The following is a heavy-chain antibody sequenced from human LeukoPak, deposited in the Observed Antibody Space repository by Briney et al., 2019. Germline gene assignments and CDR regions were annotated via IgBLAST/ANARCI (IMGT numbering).Heavy chain of an antibody. J-gene: IGHJ6*02. CDR2: MNPNSGNT. CDR3: ARSRGMGDYSLNYYYYGMDV. D-gene: IGHD4-11*01. CDR1: GYTFTSYD. Sequence: AASVKVSCKASGYTFTSYDINWVRQATGQGLEWMGWMNPNSGNTGYAQKFQGRVTMTRNTSISTAYMELSSLRSEDTAVYYCARSRGMGDYSLNYYYYGMDVWGQGTTVTVSS. V-gene: IGHV1-8*01.